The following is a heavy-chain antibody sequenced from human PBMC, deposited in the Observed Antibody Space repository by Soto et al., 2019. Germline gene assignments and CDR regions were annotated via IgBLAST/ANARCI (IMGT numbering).Heavy chain of an antibody. J-gene: IGHJ3*02. CDR2: IYPGDSDT. D-gene: IGHD3-16*01. CDR3: ARTYYDYVWGSPQGAFDI. V-gene: IGHV5-51*01. CDR1: GYSFTSYW. Sequence: GESLKISCKGSGYSFTSYWIGWVRQMPGKGLEWMGIIYPGDSDTRYSPSFQGQVTISADKSISTAYLQWSSLKASDTAMYYCARTYYDYVWGSPQGAFDIWGQGTMVTVSS.